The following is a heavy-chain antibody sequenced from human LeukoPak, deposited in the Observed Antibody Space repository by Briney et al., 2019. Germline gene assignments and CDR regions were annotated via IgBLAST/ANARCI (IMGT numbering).Heavy chain of an antibody. D-gene: IGHD3-22*01. J-gene: IGHJ4*02. V-gene: IGHV5-51*01. CDR1: GYSFTSYW. CDR2: IYPGDSDT. CDR3: ARRYYYDSSGYYYRPYYFDY. Sequence: GESLKISCTGSGYSFTSYWIGWVRQMPGKGLEWMGIIYPGDSDTRYSPSFQGQVTISADKSISTAYLQWSSLKASDTAMYYCARRYYYDSSGYYYRPYYFDYWGQGTLVTVSS.